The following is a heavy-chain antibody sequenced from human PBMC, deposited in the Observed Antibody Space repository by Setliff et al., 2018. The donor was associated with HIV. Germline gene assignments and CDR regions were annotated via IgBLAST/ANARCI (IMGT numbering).Heavy chain of an antibody. CDR2: IYYSGSA. J-gene: IGHJ4*02. CDR1: NDFITGSYY. V-gene: IGHV4-39*01. Sequence: SETLSLTCSVSNDFITGSYYWAWIRQPPGKGLEWIGSIYYSGSAYYSPSPKSRVTISVDTSNNQFSLTLPSVTAADTAVYYCARHVPDYDILTGYFTKHFDYWGRGTLVTVSS. CDR3: ARHVPDYDILTGYFTKHFDY. D-gene: IGHD3-9*01.